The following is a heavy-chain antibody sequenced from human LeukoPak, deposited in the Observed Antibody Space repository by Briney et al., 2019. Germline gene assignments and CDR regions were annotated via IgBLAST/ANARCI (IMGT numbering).Heavy chain of an antibody. CDR2: ITSSSSYI. Sequence: KSGGSLRLSCAASGFTFSSYSMNWVRQAPGKGLEWVSSITSSSSYIYYADSMKGRFTISRDNGKNSLYLQMNSLRAEDTAVYYCARGGYGSGSYYIYYWGQGTLVTVSS. V-gene: IGHV3-21*01. D-gene: IGHD3-10*01. CDR3: ARGGYGSGSYYIYY. CDR1: GFTFSSYS. J-gene: IGHJ4*02.